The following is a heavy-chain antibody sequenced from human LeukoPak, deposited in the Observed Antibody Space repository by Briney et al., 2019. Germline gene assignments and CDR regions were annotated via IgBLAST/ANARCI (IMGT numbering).Heavy chain of an antibody. V-gene: IGHV3-7*03. CDR1: GFNFRAFW. J-gene: IGHJ3*02. Sequence: GGSLRLSCTTSGFNFRAFWMAWVRQAPGKGLEWVANIHQHGSKENYEDSVKGRFTISRDNAKNSLYLQMNSLRAEDTALYYCAKGSGSGVYDIHAFDIWGQGTMVTVSS. CDR3: AKGSGSGVYDIHAFDI. CDR2: IHQHGSKE. D-gene: IGHD2-8*01.